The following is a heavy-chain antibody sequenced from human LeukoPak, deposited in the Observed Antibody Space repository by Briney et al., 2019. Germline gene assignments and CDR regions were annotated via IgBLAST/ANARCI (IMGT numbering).Heavy chain of an antibody. CDR1: GYTFTNSH. J-gene: IGHJ4*02. CDR3: ARMTSMTASGDNY. Sequence: ASVKVSCKASGYTFTNSHINWVRQASGQGLEWMTWINPDTGDKGYARKFQDRVTITTDTSISTAYMELSSLSSEDTAVYFCARMTSMTASGDNYCGQGTLVTVSS. CDR2: INPDTGDK. V-gene: IGHV1-8*03. D-gene: IGHD2-21*02.